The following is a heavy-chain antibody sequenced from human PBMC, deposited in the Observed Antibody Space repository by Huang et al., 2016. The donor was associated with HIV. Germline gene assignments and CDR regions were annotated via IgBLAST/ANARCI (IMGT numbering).Heavy chain of an antibody. V-gene: IGHV1-69*13. CDR2: LMPVFDSP. J-gene: IGHJ4*02. D-gene: IGHD4-4*01. Sequence: QVQLLQSGAEVKKPGSSVNVSCKASGGPFRSYSIAWVRQAPGQGLEWMASLMPVFDSPNYAQKWQGRVRVTADESTSTVYMELRDLRPDDTAVYCCARGSLEYSVSSSLDYWGQGTHVTVSS. CDR1: GGPFRSYS. CDR3: ARGSLEYSVSSSLDY.